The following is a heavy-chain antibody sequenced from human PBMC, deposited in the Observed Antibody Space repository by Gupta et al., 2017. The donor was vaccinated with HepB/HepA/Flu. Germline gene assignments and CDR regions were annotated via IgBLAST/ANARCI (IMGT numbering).Heavy chain of an antibody. CDR1: GGSIIGHY. Sequence: QVRLQESGPGLLKPSETLSLTCTVSGGSIIGHYWSWIRQPPGKGLEWIGYIYYSGSTNYNPSLKSRVTISVDTSKSQFSLKLNSVTAADTAVYYCARDLRDCLGGVCYTEEFDHWGQGTLVTVSS. V-gene: IGHV4-59*11. J-gene: IGHJ4*02. D-gene: IGHD2-8*02. CDR3: ARDLRDCLGGVCYTEEFDH. CDR2: IYYSGST.